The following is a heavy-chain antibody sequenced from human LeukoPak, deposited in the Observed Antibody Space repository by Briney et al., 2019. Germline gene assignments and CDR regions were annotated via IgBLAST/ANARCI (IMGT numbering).Heavy chain of an antibody. D-gene: IGHD1-26*01. CDR3: ARLGKSFYYYYMDV. Sequence: SETLSLTCAVYGGSFSGYYWSWIRQPPGKGLEWIGEINHSGSTNYNPSLKSRVTISVDTSKNQFSLKLSSVTAADTAVYYCARLGKSFYYYYMDVWGKGTTVTVPS. CDR1: GGSFSGYY. V-gene: IGHV4-34*01. CDR2: INHSGST. J-gene: IGHJ6*03.